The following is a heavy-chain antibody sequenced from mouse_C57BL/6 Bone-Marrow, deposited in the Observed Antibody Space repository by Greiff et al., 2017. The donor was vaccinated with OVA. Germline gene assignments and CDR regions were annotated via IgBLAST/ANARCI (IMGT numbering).Heavy chain of an antibody. Sequence: QLPHPGAALVKPGASVTLSFKASGYTFPSSWMPLVQQWPGQDLEWIGLIHPNSGSTNYTEKFNSKATLTVDKSSSTAYMQLSSLTSEDSSVYYCARELRLRQWFAYWGQGTLVTVSA. J-gene: IGHJ3*01. CDR2: IHPNSGST. CDR3: ARELRLRQWFAY. CDR1: GYTFPSSW. D-gene: IGHD3-2*02. V-gene: IGHV1-64*01.